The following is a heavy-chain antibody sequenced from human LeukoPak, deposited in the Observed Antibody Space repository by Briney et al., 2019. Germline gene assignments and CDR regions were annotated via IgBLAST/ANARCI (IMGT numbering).Heavy chain of an antibody. Sequence: PETLSLTCTLSRDSISSFYGSWVRHPAGEGRQWIGRISTSVGTNYNPSLKRRATISVDSSTNEFSLTVRSVPAAETALYYCARGLPSYGDYVDYYFYMDVWGKGTTVTASS. CDR1: RDSISSFY. J-gene: IGHJ6*03. CDR3: ARGLPSYGDYVDYYFYMDV. V-gene: IGHV4-4*07. CDR2: ISTSVGT. D-gene: IGHD4-17*01.